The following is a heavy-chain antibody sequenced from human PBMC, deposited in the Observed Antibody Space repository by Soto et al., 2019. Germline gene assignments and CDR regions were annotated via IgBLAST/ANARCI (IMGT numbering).Heavy chain of an antibody. Sequence: GGSLRLSCAASGFTFSNAWMSWVRQAPGKGLEWVGRIKSKTDGGTTDYAAPVKGRFTISRDDSKNTLYLQMNSLKTEDTAVYYCNDRDGYNWDFDYWGQGTLVTVSS. D-gene: IGHD5-12*01. V-gene: IGHV3-15*01. J-gene: IGHJ4*02. CDR3: NDRDGYNWDFDY. CDR2: IKSKTDGGTT. CDR1: GFTFSNAW.